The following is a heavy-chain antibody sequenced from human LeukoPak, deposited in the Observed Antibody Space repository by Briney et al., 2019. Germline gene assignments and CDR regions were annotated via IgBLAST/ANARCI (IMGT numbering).Heavy chain of an antibody. D-gene: IGHD3-9*01. V-gene: IGHV1-69*13. CDR3: ARGTGLYDILTLDL. CDR2: IIPLFGTT. CDR1: GGTFSSYS. Sequence: GASVKVSCKASGGTFSSYSITWVRQAPGQGLEWMGGIIPLFGTTSYALKFQGRVTITADESTTTAYMELSSLRSEDTAVYYCARGTGLYDILTLDLWGQGTLVTVSS. J-gene: IGHJ5*02.